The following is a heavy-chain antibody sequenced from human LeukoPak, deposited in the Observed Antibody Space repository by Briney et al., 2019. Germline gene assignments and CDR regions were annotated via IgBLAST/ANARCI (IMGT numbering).Heavy chain of an antibody. CDR3: AKQGSEYSNSAYFDY. D-gene: IGHD6-6*01. Sequence: VKPSETLSLTCAVSGYSISSAYYWGWIRQPPGKGLEWIGSIYHSGSTYYNPSLKSRVTISVDMSKNQFSLKLRSVTAADTAVFYCAKQGSEYSNSAYFDYWGQGTLVTVSS. V-gene: IGHV4-38-2*01. CDR1: GYSISSAYY. CDR2: IYHSGST. J-gene: IGHJ4*02.